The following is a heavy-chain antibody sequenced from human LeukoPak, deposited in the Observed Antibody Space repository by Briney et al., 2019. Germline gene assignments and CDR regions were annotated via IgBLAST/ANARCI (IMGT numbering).Heavy chain of an antibody. CDR3: ARGSVVVVAATVFDY. CDR2: INHSGST. CDR1: GGSFSGYY. Sequence: SETLSLTCAVYGGSFSGYYWSWIRQPPGKGLEWIGEINHSGSTNYNPSLKSRVTISVDTSKNQFSLKLSSVTAADTAVYYCARGSVVVVAATVFDYWGQGTLVTVFS. D-gene: IGHD2-15*01. V-gene: IGHV4-34*01. J-gene: IGHJ4*02.